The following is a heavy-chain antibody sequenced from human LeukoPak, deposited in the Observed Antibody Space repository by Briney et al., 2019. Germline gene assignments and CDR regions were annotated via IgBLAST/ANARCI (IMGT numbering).Heavy chain of an antibody. J-gene: IGHJ4*02. D-gene: IGHD3-16*01. CDR1: GYTFTGYY. CDR2: INPNSGGT. CDR3: AREPSSHYGEFDY. V-gene: IGHV1-2*02. Sequence: ASVKVSCKASGYTFTGYYMYWVRRAPGKGLEWMGWINPNSGGTNYAQKFQGRVTMTRATSINTAYMELSRLRSDDTAVYYCAREPSSHYGEFDYWGQGTLVTVSS.